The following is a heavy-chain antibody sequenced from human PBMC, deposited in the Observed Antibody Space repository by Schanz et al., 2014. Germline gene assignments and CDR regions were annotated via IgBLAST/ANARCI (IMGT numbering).Heavy chain of an antibody. Sequence: VQLVESGGGVVQPGRSLRLSCAASGFTFSSYGMHWVRQVPGKGLEWVAVVCYDGSKKYYADSVKGRFTISRDNSKNTLHLQMNSLRVEDTAVYYCAKDDTQVNGMDVWGQGTTVTVSS. CDR3: AKDDTQVNGMDV. CDR1: GFTFSSYG. J-gene: IGHJ6*02. CDR2: VCYDGSKK. V-gene: IGHV3-33*06.